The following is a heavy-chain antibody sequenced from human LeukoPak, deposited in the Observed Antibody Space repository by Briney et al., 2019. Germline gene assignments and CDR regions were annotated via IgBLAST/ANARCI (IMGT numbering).Heavy chain of an antibody. D-gene: IGHD6-13*01. CDR2: IYYSGST. Sequence: PSQTLSLTCTVSGGSISSGGYYWSWIRQHPGKGLEWIGYIYYSGSTYYNPSLKSRVTISVDTSKNQFSLKLSSVTAADTAVYYCARDRGIAAAGTGRGWFDPWGQGTLVTVSS. CDR1: GGSISSGGYY. V-gene: IGHV4-31*03. J-gene: IGHJ5*02. CDR3: ARDRGIAAAGTGRGWFDP.